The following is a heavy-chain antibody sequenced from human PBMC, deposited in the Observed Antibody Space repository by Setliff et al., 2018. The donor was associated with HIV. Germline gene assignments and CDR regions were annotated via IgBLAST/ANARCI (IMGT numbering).Heavy chain of an antibody. D-gene: IGHD2-21*02. CDR2: IANDGSGR. Sequence: GGSLRLSCAVSGFTFSPYWMHWVRQVSGKGLEWVSRIANDGSGRAHADSVRGRFTISRDKSKSTVYLQMDSLRTDDTAVYYCAKVYCGGDCYSGPDYWGQGTLVTVSS. V-gene: IGHV3-74*01. CDR3: AKVYCGGDCYSGPDY. CDR1: GFTFSPYW. J-gene: IGHJ4*02.